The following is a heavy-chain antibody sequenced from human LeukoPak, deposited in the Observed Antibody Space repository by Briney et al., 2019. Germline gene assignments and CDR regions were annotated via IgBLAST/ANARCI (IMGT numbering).Heavy chain of an antibody. Sequence: GGSLRLSCAASGFTVSSKYISWVRQAPGKGLEWVSVIYDGGSADYADSVKGRFTISRDKSKSKVFLQMNSLRVEDTAVYYCAREASYSSSWWYFDHWGQGTLVTVSS. V-gene: IGHV3-66*01. D-gene: IGHD6-13*01. J-gene: IGHJ4*02. CDR1: GFTVSSKY. CDR3: AREASYSSSWWYFDH. CDR2: IYDGGSA.